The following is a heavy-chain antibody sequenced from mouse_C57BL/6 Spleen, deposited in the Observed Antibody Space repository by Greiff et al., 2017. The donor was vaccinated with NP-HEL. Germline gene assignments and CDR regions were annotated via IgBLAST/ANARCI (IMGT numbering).Heavy chain of an antibody. CDR1: GFTFSSYA. J-gene: IGHJ4*01. D-gene: IGHD1-1*01. Sequence: VQLKQSGGGLVKPGGSLKLSCAASGFTFSSYAMSWVRQTPEKRLEWVATISDGGSYTYYPDNVKGRFTISRDNAKNNLYLQMSHLKSEDTAMYYCAREGDYYGSSLYAMDYWGQGTSVTVSS. CDR2: ISDGGSYT. V-gene: IGHV5-4*01. CDR3: AREGDYYGSSLYAMDY.